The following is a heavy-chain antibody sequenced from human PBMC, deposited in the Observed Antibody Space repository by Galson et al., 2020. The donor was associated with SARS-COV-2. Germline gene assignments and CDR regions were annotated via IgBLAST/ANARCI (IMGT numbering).Heavy chain of an antibody. Sequence: SETLSLTCTVSGDSATSVTYYWTWIRQPPGKGLEWIGYIYYSGSTNYNPSRKSRVTISVDTSKNQFSLKLSSVTAADTAVYYCARFTFFGRFYMDGWGKGTTVTVSS. D-gene: IGHD3-3*01. V-gene: IGHV4-61*01. CDR3: ARFTFFGRFYMDG. J-gene: IGHJ6*03. CDR2: IYYSGST. CDR1: GDSATSVTYY.